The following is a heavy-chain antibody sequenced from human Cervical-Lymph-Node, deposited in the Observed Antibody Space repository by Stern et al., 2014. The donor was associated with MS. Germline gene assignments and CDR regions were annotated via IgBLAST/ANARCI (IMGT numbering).Heavy chain of an antibody. Sequence: QVQLVESGGGVVQPGRSLRLSCAASGFTFRSYAMHWVRQAPGKGLEWVTVISNDGNNKFYVDSVKGRFTISRDNSKNTLYLQMNSLRAEDTAVYYCARDYSRVGTTDYWGQGTLVTVSS. CDR3: ARDYSRVGTTDY. J-gene: IGHJ4*02. CDR2: ISNDGNNK. CDR1: GFTFRSYA. D-gene: IGHD1-26*01. V-gene: IGHV3-30-3*01.